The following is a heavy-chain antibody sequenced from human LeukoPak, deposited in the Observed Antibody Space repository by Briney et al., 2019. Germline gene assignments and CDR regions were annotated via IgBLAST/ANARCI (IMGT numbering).Heavy chain of an antibody. Sequence: SETLSLTCTVSGGSIRSYYWSWIRQPPGKGLEWIGYIYDSGSTNYNPSLKSRVTISVDTSKNQFSLKLTSVTAADTAVYYCARGVAAASERALDIWGQGTMVTVSS. CDR2: IYDSGST. CDR3: ARGVAAASERALDI. J-gene: IGHJ3*02. CDR1: GGSIRSYY. V-gene: IGHV4-59*12. D-gene: IGHD6-13*01.